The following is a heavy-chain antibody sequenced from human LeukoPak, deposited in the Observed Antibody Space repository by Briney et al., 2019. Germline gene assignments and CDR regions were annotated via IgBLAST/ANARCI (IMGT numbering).Heavy chain of an antibody. D-gene: IGHD3-3*01. CDR3: ARPFGRDFWSDAVDY. J-gene: IGHJ4*02. CDR2: ISYDGSNK. CDR1: GFTFSSYA. V-gene: IGHV3-30-3*01. Sequence: PGGSLRLSCAASGFTFSSYAMHWVRQAPGKGLEWVAVISYDGSNKYYADSVKGRFTISRDNSKNTLYLQMNSLRAEDTAVYYCARPFGRDFWSDAVDYWGQGTLVTVSS.